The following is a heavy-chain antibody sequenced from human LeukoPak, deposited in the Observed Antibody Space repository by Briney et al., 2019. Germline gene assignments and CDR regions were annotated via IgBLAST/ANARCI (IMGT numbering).Heavy chain of an antibody. V-gene: IGHV4-34*01. J-gene: IGHJ5*02. D-gene: IGHD2-15*01. Sequence: KSSETLSLTCAVSGGSISSGGYYWSWIRQPPGKGLEWIGEINHSGSTNYNPSLKSRVTISVDTSKNQFSLKLSSVTAADTAVYYCAREGSHRLLLLNWFDPWGQGTLVTVSS. CDR3: AREGSHRLLLLNWFDP. CDR2: INHSGST. CDR1: GGSISSGGYY.